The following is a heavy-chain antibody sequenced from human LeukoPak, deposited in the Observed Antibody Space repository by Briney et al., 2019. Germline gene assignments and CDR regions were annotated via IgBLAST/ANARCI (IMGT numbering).Heavy chain of an antibody. Sequence: GASVKVSCKASGYTFIGYYMHWVRQAPGQGLEWMGWISPNSGGTNYAQKFQGTVTMTRDTSKNQFSLKLSSVTAADTAVYYCARESHPTKRYFDLWGRGTLVTVSS. CDR3: ARESHPTKRYFDL. CDR2: ISPNSGGT. CDR1: GYTFIGYY. J-gene: IGHJ2*01. V-gene: IGHV1-2*02.